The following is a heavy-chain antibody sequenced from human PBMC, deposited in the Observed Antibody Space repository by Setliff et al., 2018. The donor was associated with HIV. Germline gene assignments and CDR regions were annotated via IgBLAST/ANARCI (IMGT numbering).Heavy chain of an antibody. J-gene: IGHJ4*02. CDR2: IYYSGST. CDR3: AREKTTLVRGVIIFQLFDY. V-gene: IGHV4-31*03. D-gene: IGHD3-10*01. CDR1: GASISSGGYY. Sequence: ASETLSLTCTVSGASISSGGYYWSWIRQHPGKGLEWIGYIYYSGSTYYNPSLKSRVSMSVDTSENQFSLKLSSVTAADTAVYYCAREKTTLVRGVIIFQLFDYWGQGKLVTVSS.